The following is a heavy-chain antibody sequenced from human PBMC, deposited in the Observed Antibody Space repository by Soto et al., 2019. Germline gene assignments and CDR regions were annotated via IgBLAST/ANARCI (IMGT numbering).Heavy chain of an antibody. D-gene: IGHD3-10*01. CDR2: IKQDGSEK. CDR3: ARTRLLWFGEQSGAFGI. Sequence: EVQLVESGGGLVQPGGSLRLSCAASGFTFSSYWMSWVRQAPGKGLEWVANIKQDGSEKYYVDSVKGRFTISRDNAKNSLYLQMNQLGGGDTGVYYWARTRLLWFGEQSGAFGIWGQGTMVTVSS. V-gene: IGHV3-7*01. CDR1: GFTFSSYW. J-gene: IGHJ3*02.